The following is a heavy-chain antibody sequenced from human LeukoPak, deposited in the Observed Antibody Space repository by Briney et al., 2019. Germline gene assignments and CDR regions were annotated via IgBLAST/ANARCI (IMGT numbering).Heavy chain of an antibody. CDR2: ISWNSASI. CDR1: GFTFDDYA. V-gene: IGHV3-9*01. J-gene: IGHJ3*02. Sequence: GRSLRLSCAASGFTFDDYAMHWVRQPPGKGLEWVSGISWNSASIAYADSVKGRFTISRDNARNSLYLQMNSLRPEDTALYYCARETGLELRFYTVDIWGQGTMVTVSS. D-gene: IGHD1-7*01. CDR3: ARETGLELRFYTVDI.